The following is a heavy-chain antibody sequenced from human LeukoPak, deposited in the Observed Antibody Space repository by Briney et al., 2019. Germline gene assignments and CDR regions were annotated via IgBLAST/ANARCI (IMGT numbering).Heavy chain of an antibody. CDR3: AKDLRVPAAATFDYFDY. CDR1: GFTFSNYG. J-gene: IGHJ4*02. CDR2: VRYDGINK. D-gene: IGHD2-2*01. V-gene: IGHV3-30*02. Sequence: PGGSLRLSCVASGFTFSNYGMHWVRQAPGKGLEWVAFVRYDGINKYYVDSVKGRFTISRDNSKNTLYLQMNSLRAEDTAMYYCAKDLRVPAAATFDYFDYWGQGTLVTVSS.